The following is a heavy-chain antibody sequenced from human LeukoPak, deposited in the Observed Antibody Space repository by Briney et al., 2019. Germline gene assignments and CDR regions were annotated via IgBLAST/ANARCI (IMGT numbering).Heavy chain of an antibody. V-gene: IGHV4-34*01. D-gene: IGHD3-16*01. CDR2: INHSGST. J-gene: IGHJ3*02. CDR1: GGSFSGYY. Sequence: SETLSLTCAVYGGSFSGYYWSWIRQPPGKGLEWIGEINHSGSTNYNPSLKNRVTISVDTSKNQFSLKLSSVTAADTAVYYCARDFGGAFDIWGQGTMVTVSS. CDR3: ARDFGGAFDI.